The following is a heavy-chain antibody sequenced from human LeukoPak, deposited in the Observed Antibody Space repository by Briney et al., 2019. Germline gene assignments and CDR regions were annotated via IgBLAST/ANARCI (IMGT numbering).Heavy chain of an antibody. CDR2: ISAYNGNT. V-gene: IGHV1-18*01. D-gene: IGHD2-2*02. CDR1: GYTFTSYG. J-gene: IGHJ4*02. Sequence: GASVKVSCKASGYTFTSYGISWVRQAPGQGLEGMGWISAYNGNTNYAQKLQGRVTMTTDTSTSTAYMELRSLRSDDTAVYYCARDSYCSSTSCYTQEWDYWGQGTLVTVSS. CDR3: ARDSYCSSTSCYTQEWDY.